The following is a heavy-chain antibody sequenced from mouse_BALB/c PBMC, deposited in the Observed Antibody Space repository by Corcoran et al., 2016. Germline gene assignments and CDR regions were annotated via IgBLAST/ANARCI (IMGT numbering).Heavy chain of an antibody. CDR3: AKSLLNYAMDY. CDR2: ILPGSGST. CDR1: GYTISSYW. J-gene: IGHJ4*01. D-gene: IGHD1-2*01. Sequence: QVQLQQSGAELMKPGASVKISCKATGYTISSYWIEWVKQRPGHGLEWIGEILPGSGSTNYNEKFKGKATFTADTSSNTAYMQLSSLTSEDSAVYYCAKSLLNYAMDYWGQGTSVTVSS. V-gene: IGHV1-9*01.